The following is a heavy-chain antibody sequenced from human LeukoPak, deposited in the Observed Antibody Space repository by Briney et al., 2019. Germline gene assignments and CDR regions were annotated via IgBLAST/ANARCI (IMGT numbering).Heavy chain of an antibody. CDR1: GGSISSGGYS. CDR2: IYHSGSI. Sequence: SETLSLTCTVSGGSISSGGYSWSWIRQPPGKGLEWIGYIYHSGSIYYNPSLKSRVTISVDRSKNQFSLKLSSVTAADTAVYYCARSGYSYGYLGYWGQGTLVTVSS. D-gene: IGHD5-18*01. J-gene: IGHJ4*02. CDR3: ARSGYSYGYLGY. V-gene: IGHV4-30-2*01.